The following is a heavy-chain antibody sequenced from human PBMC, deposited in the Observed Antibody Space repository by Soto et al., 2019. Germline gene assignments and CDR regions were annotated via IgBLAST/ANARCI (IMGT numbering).Heavy chain of an antibody. D-gene: IGHD6-6*01. CDR2: IYYSGST. Sequence: QVQLQESGPGLVKPSETLSLTCTVSGGSISSYYWSWIRQPPGKGLEWIGYIYYSGSTNYNPSLKSRVTISVDTSKNQFSLKLSSVTAADTAVYYCARTLYAKKAARLGNNWFAPWGQGTLVTVSS. V-gene: IGHV4-59*01. CDR3: ARTLYAKKAARLGNNWFAP. J-gene: IGHJ5*02. CDR1: GGSISSYY.